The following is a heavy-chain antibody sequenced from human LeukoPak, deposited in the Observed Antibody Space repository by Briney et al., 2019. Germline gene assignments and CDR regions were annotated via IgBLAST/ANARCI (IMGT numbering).Heavy chain of an antibody. V-gene: IGHV3-21*01. CDR3: AMEGMGFDY. D-gene: IGHD6-13*01. J-gene: IGHJ4*02. Sequence: PGGSLRLSCAASGFTFSSYSMNWVRQAPGEGLEWVSSISSSSSYIYYADSVKGRFTISRDNAKNSLYLQMNSLRAEDTAVYYCAMEGMGFDYWGQGTLVTVSS. CDR2: ISSSSSYI. CDR1: GFTFSSYS.